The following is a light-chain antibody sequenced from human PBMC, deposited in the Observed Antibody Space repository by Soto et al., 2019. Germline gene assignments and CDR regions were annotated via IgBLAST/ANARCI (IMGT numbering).Light chain of an antibody. V-gene: IGLV2-11*01. Sequence: QSVLTQPRSVSGATGQSVTISCTGTGSDVGRYDYVSWYQQYPGKAPNISIHDVTKWPSGVPDGFSGSKSGNTASQNISWLLPEDEADYYCCSYAGTFTWVCGTGTKLPVL. CDR2: DVT. CDR3: CSYAGTFTWV. CDR1: GSDVGRYDY. J-gene: IGLJ1*01.